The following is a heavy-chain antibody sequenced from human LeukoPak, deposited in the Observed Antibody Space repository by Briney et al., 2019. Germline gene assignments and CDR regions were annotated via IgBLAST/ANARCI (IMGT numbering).Heavy chain of an antibody. Sequence: GGSLRLSCAASGFTFSSYWTHWVCQAPGKGLVWVSRINSDGSSTSYADSVKGRFTISRDNAKNTLYLQMNSLRAEDTAVYYCASGLDSSGYYGYFDLWGRGTLVTVSS. J-gene: IGHJ2*01. CDR2: INSDGSST. D-gene: IGHD3-22*01. CDR3: ASGLDSSGYYGYFDL. V-gene: IGHV3-74*01. CDR1: GFTFSSYW.